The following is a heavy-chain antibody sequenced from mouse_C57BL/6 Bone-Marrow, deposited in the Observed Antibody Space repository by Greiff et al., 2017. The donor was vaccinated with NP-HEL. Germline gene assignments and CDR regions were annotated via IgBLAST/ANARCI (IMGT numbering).Heavy chain of an antibody. CDR1: GYTFTSYW. Sequence: QVQLQQPGAELVKPGASVKLSCKASGYTFTSYWMHWVKQRPGQGLEWIGMIHPNSGSTNYNEKFKSKATLTVDKSSSTAYMQLSSLTSEDSAVYYCARERYDGSLYWYYDVWGRGTTVTVSS. CDR3: ARERYDGSLYWYYDV. V-gene: IGHV1-64*01. D-gene: IGHD2-12*01. J-gene: IGHJ1*03. CDR2: IHPNSGST.